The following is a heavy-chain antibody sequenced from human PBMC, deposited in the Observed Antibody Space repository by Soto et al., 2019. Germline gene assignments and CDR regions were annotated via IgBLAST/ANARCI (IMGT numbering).Heavy chain of an antibody. J-gene: IGHJ4*02. V-gene: IGHV4-34*01. CDR1: GGNFIGYC. CDR2: INHSGST. Sequence: PSVPKSLTCAVDGGNFIGYCLSWISKTPGKGLEWIGEINHSGSTKYNPSLKSRVTISKDTSKNQLSLKLSSVTAADTAVYYCARLPYSGSYLDYWGQGILVTVSS. D-gene: IGHD1-26*01. CDR3: ARLPYSGSYLDY.